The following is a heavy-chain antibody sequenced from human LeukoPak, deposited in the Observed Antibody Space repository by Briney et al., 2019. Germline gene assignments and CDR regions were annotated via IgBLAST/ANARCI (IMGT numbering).Heavy chain of an antibody. CDR3: ARHFAYSSSSYFDY. CDR2: VYYTGST. V-gene: IGHV4-59*08. J-gene: IGHJ4*02. D-gene: IGHD6-6*01. CDR1: GGSISNYY. Sequence: SETLSLTCSVSGGSISNYYWSWIRQPPGKGLEWIGYVYYTGSTNYNPSLKSRVTMFEDKSKNQFSLRLYSVTVADTAVYYCARHFAYSSSSYFDYWGQGSLVTVSS.